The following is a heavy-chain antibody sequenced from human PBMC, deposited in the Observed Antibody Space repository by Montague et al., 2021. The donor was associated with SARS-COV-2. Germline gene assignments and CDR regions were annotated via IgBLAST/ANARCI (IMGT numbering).Heavy chain of an antibody. D-gene: IGHD4/OR15-4a*01. CDR2: IKTKTDGETT. CDR1: GFTFSNAW. V-gene: IGHV3-15*01. J-gene: IGHJ6*02. CDR3: TRGPKVHAMDV. Sequence: SLRLSCAASGFTFSNAWMSWVRQAPGKGLEWVGHIKTKTDGETTAYAAPVKGRFTISRDDSKNTLYLQMSSLKTEDTAVYFCTRGPKVHAMDVWGQGTTVTVSS.